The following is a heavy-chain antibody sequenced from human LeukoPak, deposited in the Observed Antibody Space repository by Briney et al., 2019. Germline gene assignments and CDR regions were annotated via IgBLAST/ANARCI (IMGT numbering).Heavy chain of an antibody. V-gene: IGHV4-4*02. D-gene: IGHD2-2*01. J-gene: IGHJ4*02. CDR3: ARGGCSSTSCPPDY. Sequence: TSETLSLTCAVSGGSISSSNWWSWVRQPPGKGLERIGEIYHSGSTNYNPSLKSRVTISVDKSKNQFSLKLSSVTAADTAVYYCARGGCSSTSCPPDYWGQGTLVTVSS. CDR1: GGSISSSNW. CDR2: IYHSGST.